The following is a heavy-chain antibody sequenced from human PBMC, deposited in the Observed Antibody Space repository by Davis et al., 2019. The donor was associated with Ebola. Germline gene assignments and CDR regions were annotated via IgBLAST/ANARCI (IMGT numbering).Heavy chain of an antibody. CDR2: IYPGDSDA. CDR1: GYTFTSHW. Sequence: GESLKISCKGSGYTFTSHWIGWVRQMPGKGLEWMGIIYPGDSDATYSPSFQGHVTISADISISTAYLQWSSLEASDTAIYYCARRRDWNFDLWGRGTLVTVSS. CDR3: ARRRDWNFDL. V-gene: IGHV5-51*01. J-gene: IGHJ2*01.